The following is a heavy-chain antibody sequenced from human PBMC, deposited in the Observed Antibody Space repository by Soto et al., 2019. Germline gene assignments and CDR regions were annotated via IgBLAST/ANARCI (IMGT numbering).Heavy chain of an antibody. V-gene: IGHV1-3*01. Sequence: QVRLIQSGPEMMQPGASVRVSCKASGFTALSYAFHWVRQAPGQGPEWLGWLNGGVDGTSYSQRLQSRVTISRDSSTKTVYLEVNSLTTEDTAVYYCAREVKGVTTFDYWGQGTLVTVSS. CDR2: LNGGVDGT. D-gene: IGHD3-10*01. CDR3: AREVKGVTTFDY. J-gene: IGHJ4*02. CDR1: GFTALSYA.